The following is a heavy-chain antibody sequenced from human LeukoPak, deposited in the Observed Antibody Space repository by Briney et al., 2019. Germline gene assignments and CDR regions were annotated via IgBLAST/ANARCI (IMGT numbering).Heavy chain of an antibody. J-gene: IGHJ3*02. CDR1: RGSFSGYY. V-gene: IGHV4-34*12. CDR3: ARDRYSSSWDDAFDI. CDR2: IILSGST. D-gene: IGHD6-13*01. Sequence: SEALCLTCADYRGSFSGYYWSWIPQPLGKGLEWIAEIILSGSTNYNTSLKSRVNISVDKSKIQFSLKLSSVTAADTAVYYCARDRYSSSWDDAFDIWGQGTMVTVSS.